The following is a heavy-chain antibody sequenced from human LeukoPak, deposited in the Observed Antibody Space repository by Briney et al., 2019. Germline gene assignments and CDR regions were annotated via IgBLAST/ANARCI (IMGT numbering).Heavy chain of an antibody. Sequence: SQTLSLTCTVSGGSISSGSFYWSWIRQPPGKGLEWIGYIYYSESTNYNPSLKSRVTISVDTSKNQFSLKLSSVTAADTAVYYCARDGDDSGSSTYYYYMDVWGKGTTVTVSS. CDR1: GGSISSGSFY. D-gene: IGHD3-10*01. V-gene: IGHV4-61*01. J-gene: IGHJ6*03. CDR3: ARDGDDSGSSTYYYYMDV. CDR2: IYYSEST.